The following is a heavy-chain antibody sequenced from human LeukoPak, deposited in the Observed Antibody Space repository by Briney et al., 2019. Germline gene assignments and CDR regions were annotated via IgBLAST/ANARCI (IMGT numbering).Heavy chain of an antibody. CDR2: ISPGGGPT. J-gene: IGHJ2*01. CDR3: ARVPKGSHVVVPATLEASWYFDL. Sequence: GGSLRLSCAGSGFPFSIYGMNWVRQAPGKGLEWVSGISPGGGPTYYADSVKGRFTISRDDSKNTLYLQMNNLRAEDTAFYYCARVPKGSHVVVPATLEASWYFDLWGRGTLVTVSS. V-gene: IGHV3-23*01. CDR1: GFPFSIYG. D-gene: IGHD2-2*01.